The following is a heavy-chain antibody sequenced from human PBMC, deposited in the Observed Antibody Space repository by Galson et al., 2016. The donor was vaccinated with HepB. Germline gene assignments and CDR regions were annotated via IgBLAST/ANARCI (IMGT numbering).Heavy chain of an antibody. Sequence: SLRLSCAASGFTFSDAWMNWVRQAPGKGLEWVGRIKRKTDGGTTDYAAPVEGRFTISRDDSKNTLYLQMNNLKKEDTAVYYCTTYYGNILTAYRWFDPWGQGTLVTVSS. V-gene: IGHV3-15*01. CDR2: IKRKTDGGTT. CDR1: GFTFSDAW. CDR3: TTYYGNILTAYRWFDP. J-gene: IGHJ5*02. D-gene: IGHD3-9*01.